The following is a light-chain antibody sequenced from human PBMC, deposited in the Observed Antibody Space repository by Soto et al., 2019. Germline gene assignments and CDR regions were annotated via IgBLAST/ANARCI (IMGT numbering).Light chain of an antibody. Sequence: DIQITQSPSSLYASXXDRVAITCGARQSISSYLNGYQQKPGTAPKXXIDSASSLQRWGPSTFSGSGSGTYFTLTSSSLQPADFATYYCRQSYSTTLTFGQGTRLEIK. J-gene: IGKJ5*01. V-gene: IGKV1-39*01. CDR3: RQSYSTTLT. CDR2: SAS. CDR1: QSISSY.